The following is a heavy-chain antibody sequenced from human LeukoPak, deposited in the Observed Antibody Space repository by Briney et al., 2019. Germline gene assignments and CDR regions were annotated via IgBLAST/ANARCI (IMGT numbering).Heavy chain of an antibody. D-gene: IGHD6-13*01. V-gene: IGHV3-74*01. CDR2: INSDGSTT. J-gene: IGHJ4*02. CDR1: GFTFSSYW. Sequence: GGSLRLSCAASGFTFSSYWMHWVRQAPGKGLVWVSRINSDGSTTTYADSVTGRFTISRDNSKNTLYLQMNTLRAEDTAVYYCAKGGIVAADGQLLDYWGQGTLVTVSS. CDR3: AKGGIVAADGQLLDY.